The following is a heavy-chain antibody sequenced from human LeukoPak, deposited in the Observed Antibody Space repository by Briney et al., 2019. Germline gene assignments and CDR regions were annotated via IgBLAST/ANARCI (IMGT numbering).Heavy chain of an antibody. CDR1: GGSISSGSYY. CDR2: IYTSGST. D-gene: IGHD5-24*01. V-gene: IGHV4-61*02. J-gene: IGHJ4*02. Sequence: SQTLSLTCTVSGGSISSGSYYWRWLRQPAGTGLEWIGRIYTSGSTNYNPSLKSRVTISVDTSKNQFSLKLSSVTAADTAVYYCAREGMATTPFDYWGQGTLVTVSS. CDR3: AREGMATTPFDY.